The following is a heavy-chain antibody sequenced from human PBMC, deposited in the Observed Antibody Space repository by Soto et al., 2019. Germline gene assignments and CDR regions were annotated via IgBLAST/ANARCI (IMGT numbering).Heavy chain of an antibody. J-gene: IGHJ4*02. CDR2: INPNSGDT. V-gene: IGHV1-2*06. D-gene: IGHD5-12*01. CDR1: GYTFTGYY. Sequence: ASVKVSCKTSGYTFTGYYIHWVRQAPGQGLEWMGRINPNSGDTNFAPKFKGRVTMTRDTSISTAHMELSRLRSDDTAVYYCARDRGDGYNPFDYWGQGTLVTVSS. CDR3: ARDRGDGYNPFDY.